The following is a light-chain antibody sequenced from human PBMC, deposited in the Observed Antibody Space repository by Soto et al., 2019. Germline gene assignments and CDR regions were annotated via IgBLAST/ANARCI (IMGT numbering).Light chain of an antibody. Sequence: QSALTQPASVSGSPGQSITISCTGTSSDVGGYNYVSWYQQHPGKAPKLMIYDVSNRPSGVSNRLSGSKSGNTASLNISGLQAEDEADYYCSSYTSSSTLGVFGGGTKLTVL. CDR2: DVS. CDR1: SSDVGGYNY. J-gene: IGLJ2*01. V-gene: IGLV2-14*01. CDR3: SSYTSSSTLGV.